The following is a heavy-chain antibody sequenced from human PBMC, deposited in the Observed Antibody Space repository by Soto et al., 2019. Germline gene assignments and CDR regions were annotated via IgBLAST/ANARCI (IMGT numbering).Heavy chain of an antibody. CDR1: GGTFSSYA. CDR3: ARERGGSYYGMDV. Sequence: SVKVSCKASGGTFSSYAISWVRQAPGQGLEWMGGIIPIFGTANYVQKFQGRVTITADESTSTAYMELSSLRSEDTAVYYCARERGGSYYGMDVWGQGTTVTVSS. CDR2: IIPIFGTA. J-gene: IGHJ6*02. D-gene: IGHD1-26*01. V-gene: IGHV1-69*13.